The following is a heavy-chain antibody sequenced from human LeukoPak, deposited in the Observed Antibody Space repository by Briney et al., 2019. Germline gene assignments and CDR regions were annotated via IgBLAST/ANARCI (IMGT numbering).Heavy chain of an antibody. V-gene: IGHV3-48*03. J-gene: IGHJ6*03. CDR2: ISSSGSSV. CDR1: GFNYNNHE. D-gene: IGHD3-16*01. Sequence: GGSLRLSCAASGFNYNNHEMNWVRQAPGKGLEWVAYISSSGSSVYYADSVRGRFTISRDNARNSLYLQMNSLRGEDTAVYYCARDDGAYYQHSIDVWGKGTTVTVSS. CDR3: ARDDGAYYQHSIDV.